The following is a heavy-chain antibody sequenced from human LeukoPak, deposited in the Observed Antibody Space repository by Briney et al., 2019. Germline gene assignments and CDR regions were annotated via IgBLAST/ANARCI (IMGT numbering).Heavy chain of an antibody. CDR3: VTYYFHSSGPKKNY. CDR2: MNHSGRT. CDR1: GGSFRGEE. V-gene: IGHV4-34*01. Sequence: SERLSLTCAVYGGSFRGEEWSRVGGPAGKGGEGWGEMNHSGRTNENTSLKSRVTISVDTSKKHFSLKLSSVTAADTAVYYCVTYYFHSSGPKKNYWGQGTLVTVSS. J-gene: IGHJ4*02. D-gene: IGHD3-22*01.